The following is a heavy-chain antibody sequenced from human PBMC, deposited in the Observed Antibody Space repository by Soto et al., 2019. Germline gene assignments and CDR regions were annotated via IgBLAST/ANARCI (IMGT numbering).Heavy chain of an antibody. D-gene: IGHD1-1*01. CDR1: GFSFNNYD. CDR2: IWYEGTDK. J-gene: IGHJ4*02. CDR3: ARDQLTTSYPYY. V-gene: IGHV3-33*01. Sequence: PGGLLRLSCAASGFSFNNYDMHWARQAPGKGLEWVAVIWYEGTDKHHAEPVKGRLTISRDNSKNTLYVQMKSLRGAETAVYYCARDQLTTSYPYYWGQGTMVTVSS.